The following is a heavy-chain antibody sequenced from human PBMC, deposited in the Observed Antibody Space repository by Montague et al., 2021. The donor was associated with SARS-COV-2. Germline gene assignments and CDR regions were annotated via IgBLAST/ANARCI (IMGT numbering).Heavy chain of an antibody. D-gene: IGHD6-13*01. V-gene: IGHV4-39*07. J-gene: IGHJ6*02. CDR1: GGSISSSSYY. CDR2: IYYSGST. CDR3: ARVGRQQLVRLSGMDD. Sequence: SETLSLTCTVSGGSISSSSYYWGWIRQPPGKGLEWIVSIYYSGSTYYNPSLKSRVTISVDTSKNQFSLKLSSVTAADTAVYYCARVGRQQLVRLSGMDDWGQGTPVTVSS.